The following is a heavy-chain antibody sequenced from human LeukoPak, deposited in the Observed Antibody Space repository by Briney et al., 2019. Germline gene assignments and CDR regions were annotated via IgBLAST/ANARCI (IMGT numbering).Heavy chain of an antibody. D-gene: IGHD6-6*01. CDR2: VYSGGST. J-gene: IGHJ4*02. CDR3: ASYSTSSVVY. CDR1: GFTFSSYA. V-gene: IGHV3-53*01. Sequence: GGSLRLSCAASGFTFSSYAMSWVRQAPGKGLEWVSVVYSGGSTYYADSVKGRFTISRDNSKNTLYLQMNSLRAEDTAVYYCASYSTSSVVYWGQGTLVTVSS.